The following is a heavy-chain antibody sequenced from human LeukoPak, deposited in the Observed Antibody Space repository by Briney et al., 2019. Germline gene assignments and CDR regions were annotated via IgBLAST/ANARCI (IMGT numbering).Heavy chain of an antibody. J-gene: IGHJ5*02. D-gene: IGHD6-13*01. CDR1: GGSISSYY. V-gene: IGHV4-4*07. CDR3: ARPRGSSWSIDNWFDP. Sequence: SETLSLTCTVSGGSISSYYWSWIRQPAGKGLEWIGRIYTSGSTNYNPSLKSRVTISVDTSKNQFSLKLSSVTAADTAVYYCARPRGSSWSIDNWFDPWGQGTLVTVSS. CDR2: IYTSGST.